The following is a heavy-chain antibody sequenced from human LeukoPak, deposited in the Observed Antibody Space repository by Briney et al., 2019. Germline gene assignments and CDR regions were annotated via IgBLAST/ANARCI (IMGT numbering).Heavy chain of an antibody. CDR1: GVTFSSYA. J-gene: IGHJ4*02. V-gene: IGHV3-23*01. D-gene: IGHD6-6*01. CDR2: ISGSGGST. Sequence: PGGSLRLSCAASGVTFSSYAMSWVRQAPGKGLEWVSAISGSGGSTYYADSVKGRFTISRDNSKNTLYLQMNSLRAEDTAVYYCAKDKARGGYYFDYWGQGTLVTVSS. CDR3: AKDKARGGYYFDY.